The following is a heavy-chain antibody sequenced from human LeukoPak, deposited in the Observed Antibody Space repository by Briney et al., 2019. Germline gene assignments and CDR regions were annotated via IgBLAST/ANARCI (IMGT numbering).Heavy chain of an antibody. CDR1: AFTFSSYA. Sequence: GGSLRLSCAASAFTFSSYAMNWVRPAPGKGLEWVSAISSSGGSTYYADSVKGRFTISRDNSKNTLYLQMNSLTAEDTAVYYCAKDVGGYGPFDYWGQGTLVTVSS. CDR2: ISSSGGST. V-gene: IGHV3-23*01. CDR3: AKDVGGYGPFDY. D-gene: IGHD5-12*01. J-gene: IGHJ4*02.